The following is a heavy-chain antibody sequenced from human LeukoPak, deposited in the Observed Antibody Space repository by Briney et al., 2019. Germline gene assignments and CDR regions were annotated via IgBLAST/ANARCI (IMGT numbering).Heavy chain of an antibody. D-gene: IGHD1-26*01. Sequence: GASVKVSCKASGGSFSSYGISWGRQAPGQGLEWMGRIIPILGIANYAQKFQGRVTITADKSTSTAYMELSSLRSEDTAVYYCARVSRSGSYYYYWGQGTLVTVSS. V-gene: IGHV1-69*04. CDR2: IIPILGIA. J-gene: IGHJ4*02. CDR3: ARVSRSGSYYYY. CDR1: GGSFSSYG.